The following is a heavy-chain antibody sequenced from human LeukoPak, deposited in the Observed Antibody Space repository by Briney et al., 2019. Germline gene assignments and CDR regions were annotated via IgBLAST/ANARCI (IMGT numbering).Heavy chain of an antibody. J-gene: IGHJ6*02. CDR3: ARDGGVVVPAAQLELQPVYYYHGMDV. V-gene: IGHV4-61*01. CDR1: GGSVSSGSYY. D-gene: IGHD2-2*01. CDR2: IYYSGST. Sequence: PSETLSLTCTVSGGSVSSGSYYWSWIRQPPGKGLEWIGYIYYSGSTNYNPSLKSRVTISVDTSKNQLSLKLSSVTAADTAVYYCARDGGVVVPAAQLELQPVYYYHGMDVWGQGTTVTVSS.